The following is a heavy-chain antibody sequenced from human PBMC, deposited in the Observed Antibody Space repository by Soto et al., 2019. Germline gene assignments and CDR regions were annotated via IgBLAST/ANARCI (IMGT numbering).Heavy chain of an antibody. CDR3: ARPLARLGGMDV. CDR1: GYTFTSYY. D-gene: IGHD4-17*01. V-gene: IGHV1-46*01. J-gene: IGHJ6*02. Sequence: QVQLVQSGAEVKKPGASVKVSCKASGYTFTSYYMHWVRQAPGQGLEWMGIINPSGGSTSYAQKFQGRVPMTRDTSTSTVYMELSSLRSEDTAVYYCARPLARLGGMDVWGQGTTVTVSS. CDR2: INPSGGST.